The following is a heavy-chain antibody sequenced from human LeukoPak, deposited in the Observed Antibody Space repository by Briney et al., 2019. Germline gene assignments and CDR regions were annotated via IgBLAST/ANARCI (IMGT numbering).Heavy chain of an antibody. CDR3: ARVRKRITMIVVTKAEGWFDP. D-gene: IGHD3-22*01. Sequence: ASVKVSCKAFGYTFTSNYMRWVRQAPGQGPEWMGVTSPSGGSTTYAQKFQGRVTMTRDTSTSTVYMELSSLRSEDTAVYYCARVRKRITMIVVTKAEGWFDPWGQGTLVTVSS. J-gene: IGHJ5*02. CDR2: TSPSGGST. V-gene: IGHV1-46*01. CDR1: GYTFTSNY.